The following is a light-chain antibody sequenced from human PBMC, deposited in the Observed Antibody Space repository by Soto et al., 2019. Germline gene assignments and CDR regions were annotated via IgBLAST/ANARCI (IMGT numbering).Light chain of an antibody. CDR2: DVS. CDR3: SSYTSSSTSRYV. J-gene: IGLJ1*01. CDR1: SSDVGGYNY. Sequence: SVLTQPASVSRSPGQSITISCTGTSSDVGGYNYVSWYQQHPGKAPKLMIYDVSNRPSGVSNRFSGSKSGNTASLTISGLQAEDEADYYCSSYTSSSTSRYVFGTGTKVTVL. V-gene: IGLV2-14*01.